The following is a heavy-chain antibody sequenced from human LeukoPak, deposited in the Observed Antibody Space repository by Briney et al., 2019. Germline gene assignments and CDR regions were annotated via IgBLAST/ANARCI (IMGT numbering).Heavy chain of an antibody. CDR3: AKTEGPFGVVFNWFDP. V-gene: IGHV3-23*01. D-gene: IGHD3-3*01. CDR2: ISASGGTT. Sequence: GGTLRLSCAASGFTFSNYGISWVRQAPGKGLEWVSAISASGGTTYYADSVKGHFTISRDNSKNTLYLQMNSLSAEDTAVYYCAKTEGPFGVVFNWFDPWGQGTLVTVSS. CDR1: GFTFSNYG. J-gene: IGHJ5*02.